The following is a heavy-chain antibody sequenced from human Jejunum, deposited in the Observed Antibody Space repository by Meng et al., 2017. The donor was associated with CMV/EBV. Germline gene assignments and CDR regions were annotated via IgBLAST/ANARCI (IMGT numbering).Heavy chain of an antibody. CDR3: ARSQMGDLDY. D-gene: IGHD5-24*01. J-gene: IGHJ4*02. Sequence: VRLVEWGGGLVKPGGSLVLSCGASGFTFSDYNMSWIRQAPGKGLEWVSYISSSSSSTVYGESVRGRFSISRDNAKNSLYLQMNSLRADDTAVYFCARSQMGDLDYWGRGTLVTASS. CDR2: ISSSSSST. V-gene: IGHV3-11*05. CDR1: GFTFSDYN.